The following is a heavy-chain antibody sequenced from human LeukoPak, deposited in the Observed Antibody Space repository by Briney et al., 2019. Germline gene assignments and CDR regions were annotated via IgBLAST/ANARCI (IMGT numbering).Heavy chain of an antibody. CDR1: GGSFSGYY. V-gene: IGHV4-34*01. J-gene: IGHJ3*02. D-gene: IGHD4-11*01. CDR3: ARLNYVGDAFDI. Sequence: SETLSLTCAVYGGSFSGYYWSWIRQPPGKGLEWIGEINHSGSTNYNPSLKSRVTISVDTSKNQFSLKLSSVTAADTAAYYCARLNYVGDAFDIWGQGTMVSVSS. CDR2: INHSGST.